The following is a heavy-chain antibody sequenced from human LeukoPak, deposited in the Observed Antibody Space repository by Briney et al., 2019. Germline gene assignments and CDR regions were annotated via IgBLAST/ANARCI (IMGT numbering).Heavy chain of an antibody. J-gene: IGHJ4*02. CDR3: AKNVFSSGSVGSFDY. Sequence: XGXEXXXAISGSGGSTYYADSVKGRFTISRDNSKNTLYLQMNSLRAEDTAVYYCAKNVFSSGSVGSFDYWGQGTLVTVSS. V-gene: IGHV3-23*01. D-gene: IGHD6-19*01. CDR2: ISGSGGST.